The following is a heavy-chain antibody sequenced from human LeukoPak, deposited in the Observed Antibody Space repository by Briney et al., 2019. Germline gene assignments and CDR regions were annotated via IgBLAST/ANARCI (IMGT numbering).Heavy chain of an antibody. CDR3: AAGRPVDY. V-gene: IGHV3-48*03. CDR2: ISRSGSTI. CDR1: RFTFSSYE. J-gene: IGHJ4*02. Sequence: GGSLRLSCAASRFTFSSYEMNWVRQAPGKGLEWVSYISRSGSTIYYADSVKGRFTISRDNAKNSLYLQMNSLRAEDTAVYYCAAGRPVDYRGQGTLVAVSS. D-gene: IGHD6-25*01.